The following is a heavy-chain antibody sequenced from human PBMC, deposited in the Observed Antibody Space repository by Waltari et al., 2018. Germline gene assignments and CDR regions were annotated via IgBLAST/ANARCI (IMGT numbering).Heavy chain of an antibody. Sequence: EVQLVESGGGVVQPGGSLRLSCAASGFTFRSYWRPCVRQAPGKGLVWVSHVNSDGSSTSYADSVKGRFTTSRDNAKDTLYLQMNSLRDEDTAVYYCVREWGYGENGLDVWGQGTTVTVSS. V-gene: IGHV3-74*01. D-gene: IGHD5-18*01. CDR3: VREWGYGENGLDV. CDR2: VNSDGSST. CDR1: GFTFRSYW. J-gene: IGHJ6*02.